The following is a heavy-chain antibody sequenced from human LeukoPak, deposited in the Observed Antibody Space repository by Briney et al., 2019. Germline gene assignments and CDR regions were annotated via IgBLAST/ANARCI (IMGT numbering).Heavy chain of an antibody. CDR1: GYTFTGYY. CDR2: INPNTGGT. D-gene: IGHD1-7*01. V-gene: IGHV1-2*02. CDR3: AGGGGPNWNYGEYGY. J-gene: IGHJ4*02. Sequence: AASVKVSCKASGYTFTGYYMHWVRQAPGQGLEWMGWINPNTGGTNYAQKFQGRVTMTRDTSISTAYMELNSLRSDDTAVYYCAGGGGPNWNYGEYGYWGRGTLVTVSS.